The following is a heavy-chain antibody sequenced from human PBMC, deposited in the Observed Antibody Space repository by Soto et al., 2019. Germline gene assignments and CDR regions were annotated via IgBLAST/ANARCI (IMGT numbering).Heavy chain of an antibody. V-gene: IGHV2-5*02. CDR3: AHRTYYQQLVSY. J-gene: IGHJ4*02. CDR1: GFSLSTSGVG. Sequence: QITLKESGPTLVKPTQTLTLTCTFSGFSLSTSGVGVGWIRQPPGKALEWLALIYWDDDKRYSPSLKSRLTITKDTSKNQVVLTMTNMDPVDTATYYFAHRTYYQQLVSYWGQGTLVTVSS. D-gene: IGHD6-13*01. CDR2: IYWDDDK.